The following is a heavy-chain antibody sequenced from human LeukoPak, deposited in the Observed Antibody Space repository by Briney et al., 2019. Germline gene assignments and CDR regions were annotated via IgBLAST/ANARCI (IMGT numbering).Heavy chain of an antibody. J-gene: IGHJ4*02. Sequence: SETLSLTCTVSGYSINSGYFWGWVRQPPGKGPEWIGSIFHTGDVYYNPSLRSRVTVSVDTSRNQVSLKVTSVTAADTALYYCARVVASTSIGSWGQGILVTVSS. CDR2: IFHTGDV. D-gene: IGHD2-15*01. CDR3: ARVVASTSIGS. V-gene: IGHV4-38-2*02. CDR1: GYSINSGYF.